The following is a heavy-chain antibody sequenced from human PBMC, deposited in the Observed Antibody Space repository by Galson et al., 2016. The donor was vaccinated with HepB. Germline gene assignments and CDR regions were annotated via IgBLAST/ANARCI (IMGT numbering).Heavy chain of an antibody. CDR3: ARSSTYCSTTTCYGWFDP. CDR1: GGSISSSTHY. V-gene: IGHV4-39*07. CDR2: IYYNGNT. Sequence: ETLSLTCTFSGGSISSSTHYWGWIRQPPGKGLEWIGNIYYNGNTYYNPSLKSRVTISVDTSKNQFSLNLTSVTAADTAVYHCARSSTYCSTTTCYGWFDPWGQGTLVIVSS. D-gene: IGHD2-2*01. J-gene: IGHJ5*02.